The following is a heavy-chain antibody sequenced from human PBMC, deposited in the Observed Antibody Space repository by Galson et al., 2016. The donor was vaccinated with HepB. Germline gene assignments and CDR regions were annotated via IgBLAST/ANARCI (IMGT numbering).Heavy chain of an antibody. CDR3: AVKSVAGTFDY. D-gene: IGHD6-19*01. CDR2: ISGGGTNA. CDR1: GFTFSSLP. Sequence: SLRLSCAASGFTFSSLPMSWVRQAPGKGLDWVSVISGGGTNAYYADSVKGRFIISRDNSKNTLHLEMNSLTVEDSAMYFCAVKSVAGTFDYWGQGTLVTVSS. J-gene: IGHJ4*02. V-gene: IGHV3-23*01.